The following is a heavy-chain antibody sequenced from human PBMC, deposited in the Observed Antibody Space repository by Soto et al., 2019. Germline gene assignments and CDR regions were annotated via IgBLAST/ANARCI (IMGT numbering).Heavy chain of an antibody. J-gene: IGHJ4*02. CDR3: ARNGVGYSYGV. V-gene: IGHV3-30-3*01. CDR1: GFTFSSYA. Sequence: QVQLVESGGDVVQPGRSLRLSCAASGFTFSSYAMHWVRQAPGKGLEWVAVISYDGSNKYYADSVKGRFTISGDNSKNTLYLQMNSLRAEDTAVYYCARNGVGYSYGVWGQGTLVTVSS. D-gene: IGHD5-18*01. CDR2: ISYDGSNK.